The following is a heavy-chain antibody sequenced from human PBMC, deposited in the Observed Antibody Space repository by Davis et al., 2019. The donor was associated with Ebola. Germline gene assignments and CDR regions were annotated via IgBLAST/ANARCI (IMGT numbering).Heavy chain of an antibody. D-gene: IGHD2-21*01. CDR2: INPNSGDT. J-gene: IGHJ5*02. CDR1: VYTFTAYY. V-gene: IGHV1-2*06. CDR3: ARGRTSDSNNWFDP. Sequence: AASVKVSCKVSVYTFTAYYMHWVRQAPGQGLEWMGRINPNSGDTDSAQKFQGRVTMTTDTSISTAYMELSRLRSDDTAVYYCARGRTSDSNNWFDPWGQGTLVTVSS.